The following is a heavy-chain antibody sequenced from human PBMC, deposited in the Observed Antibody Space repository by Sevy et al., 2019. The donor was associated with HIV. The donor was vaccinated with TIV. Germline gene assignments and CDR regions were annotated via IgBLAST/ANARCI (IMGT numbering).Heavy chain of an antibody. V-gene: IGHV1-2*02. Sequence: ASVKVSCTSSGYTFIAHYLHWVRQAPGQGLEWMGWINPESGDTRYTEKFQGRVTMTRDTSISTAYMEVITLRSDDTAVYFCARVQRGGVPDYWGLGTLVTVSS. D-gene: IGHD3-10*01. CDR1: GYTFIAHY. CDR2: INPESGDT. CDR3: ARVQRGGVPDY. J-gene: IGHJ4*02.